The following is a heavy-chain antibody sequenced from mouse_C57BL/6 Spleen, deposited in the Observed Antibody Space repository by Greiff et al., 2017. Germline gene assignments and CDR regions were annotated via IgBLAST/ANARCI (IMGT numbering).Heavy chain of an antibody. CDR3: ARGATVVATGKFDY. CDR2: IYPGDGDT. CDR1: GYAFSSYW. J-gene: IGHJ2*01. V-gene: IGHV1-80*01. Sequence: VQVVESGAELVKPGASVKFSCKASGYAFSSYWMNWVKQRPGKGLEWIGQIYPGDGDTNYNGKFKGKATLTADKSSSTAYMQLSSLTSEDPAVYFCARGATVVATGKFDYWGQGTTLTVSS. D-gene: IGHD1-1*01.